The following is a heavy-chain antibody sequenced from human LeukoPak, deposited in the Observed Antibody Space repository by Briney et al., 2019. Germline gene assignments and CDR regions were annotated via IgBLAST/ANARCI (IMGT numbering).Heavy chain of an antibody. J-gene: IGHJ4*02. CDR1: GFTFEDYA. D-gene: IGHD6-13*01. V-gene: IGHV3-9*01. CDR2: ITYNSGSI. CDR3: AKDKRGSTLRQFDF. Sequence: GGSLRLSCAASGFTFEDYAKHWVRHGPGKGLEWVSGITYNSGSIGYADSVKGRFTISRDNARNTLHLQMDSLRAEDTALYYCAKDKRGSTLRQFDFWGQGTLVTVSS.